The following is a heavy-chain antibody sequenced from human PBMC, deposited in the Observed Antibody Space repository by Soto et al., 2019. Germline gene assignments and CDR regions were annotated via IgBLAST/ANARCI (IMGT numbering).Heavy chain of an antibody. CDR2: ISGSGGST. J-gene: IGHJ4*02. D-gene: IGHD5-18*01. V-gene: IGHV3-23*01. CDR3: AKADDRGYSYGTGPFDY. Sequence: GGSLRLSCAASGFTFSSYAMSWVRQAPGKGLEWVSAISGSGGSTYYADSVKGRFTISRDNSKNTLYLQMNSLRAEDTAVYYCAKADDRGYSYGTGPFDYWGQGTLVTVSS. CDR1: GFTFSSYA.